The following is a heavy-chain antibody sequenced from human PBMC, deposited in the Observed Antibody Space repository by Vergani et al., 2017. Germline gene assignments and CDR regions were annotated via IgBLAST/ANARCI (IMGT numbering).Heavy chain of an antibody. D-gene: IGHD3-3*01. J-gene: IGHJ5*02. CDR2: IIPIFGTA. CDR1: GGTFSSYA. Sequence: QVQLVQSGAEVKKPGSSVKVSCKASGGTFSSYAISWVRQAPGQGLEWMGGIIPIFGTANYAQKFPGRVTMTEDTSTDTAYMELSSLRSEDTAVDYCATESSFFGIGHGFDPWGQGTLVTVSS. CDR3: ATESSFFGIGHGFDP. V-gene: IGHV1-69*06.